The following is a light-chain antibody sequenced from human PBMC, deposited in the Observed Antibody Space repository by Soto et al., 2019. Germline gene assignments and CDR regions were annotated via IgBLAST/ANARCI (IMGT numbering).Light chain of an antibody. CDR3: QVCDVSKDLHYV. CDR1: NFGDRS. J-gene: IGLJ1*01. CDR2: YDT. Sequence: SYELTQPPSVSVAPGKTARVTCGGNNFGDRSVHWYRQKPGQAPVLVIYYDTDRPSGIPERFSGSNSGNTATLTISRVEAGDEADYYCQVCDVSKDLHYVFGTGSKVTVL. V-gene: IGLV3-21*04.